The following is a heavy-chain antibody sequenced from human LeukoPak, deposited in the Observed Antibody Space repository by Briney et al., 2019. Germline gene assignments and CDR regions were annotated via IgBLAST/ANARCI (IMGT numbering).Heavy chain of an antibody. D-gene: IGHD1-26*01. J-gene: IGHJ3*02. V-gene: IGHV3-20*01. CDR1: GFTFSSYA. Sequence: GGSLRLSCAASGFTFSSYAMSWVRQAPGKGLEWVSGINWNGGSTGYADSVKGRFTISRDNAKNSLYLQMNSLRAEDTALYHCARISGSGLLRDAFDIWGHGTMVTVSS. CDR3: ARISGSGLLRDAFDI. CDR2: INWNGGST.